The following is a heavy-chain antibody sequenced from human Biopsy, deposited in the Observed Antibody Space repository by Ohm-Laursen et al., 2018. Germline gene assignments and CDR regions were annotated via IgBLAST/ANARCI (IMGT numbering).Heavy chain of an antibody. Sequence: SLRLSCSASGFTFSSHAMSWVRQAPGKGLECVSVINGSGGTTYYSDSVKGRFTISRDSSKNTLHLQMNSLRAEDTAVYYCAKDQGYYYDRSVYYYFDYWGQGTLVTVSS. CDR1: GFTFSSHA. CDR3: AKDQGYYYDRSVYYYFDY. D-gene: IGHD3-22*01. V-gene: IGHV3-23*01. CDR2: INGSGGTT. J-gene: IGHJ4*02.